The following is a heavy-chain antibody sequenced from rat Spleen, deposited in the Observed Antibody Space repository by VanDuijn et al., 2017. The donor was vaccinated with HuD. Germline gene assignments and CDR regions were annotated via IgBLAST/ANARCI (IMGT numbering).Heavy chain of an antibody. CDR2: INNNGGTT. CDR3: TMEGLRRVFDY. D-gene: IGHD1-11*01. CDR1: GFTFSGFP. Sequence: EVQLVESGGGLVQPGRSMRLSCVASGFTFSGFPMAWVRQAPAKGLEWVATINNNGGTTYYRDSVKGRFTISRDNARSTLYLQMNSLRSEDTATYSCTMEGLRRVFDYWGQGVMVTVSS. J-gene: IGHJ2*01. V-gene: IGHV5-46*01.